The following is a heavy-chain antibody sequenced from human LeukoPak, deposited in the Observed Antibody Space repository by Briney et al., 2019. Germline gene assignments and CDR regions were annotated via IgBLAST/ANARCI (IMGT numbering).Heavy chain of an antibody. V-gene: IGHV3-30*02. Sequence: GGSLRLSCAASGFSFSGYGMHWVRQAPGKGLEWVAFIRYDGSNEYYADSVKGRFTISRDNSKNTLYLQMNSLRADDTAVYYCAKGINYYESSGYYYWGQGTLVTVSS. CDR1: GFSFSGYG. J-gene: IGHJ4*02. CDR2: IRYDGSNE. CDR3: AKGINYYESSGYYY. D-gene: IGHD3-22*01.